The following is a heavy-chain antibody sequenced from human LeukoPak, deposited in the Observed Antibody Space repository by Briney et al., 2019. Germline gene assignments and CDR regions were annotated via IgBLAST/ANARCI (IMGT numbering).Heavy chain of an antibody. CDR2: IGHGGDT. V-gene: IGHV3-13*01. Sequence: GGSLRLSCAASGFTFSSYDMHWVRQATGKGLEWVSGIGHGGDTYYAASVKGRFTISRGNAKNSLYLQMNSLRAGDTAVYYCVRGASPEAFDSSGPGTLVTASS. J-gene: IGHJ3*01. CDR1: GFTFSSYD. CDR3: VRGASPEAFDS.